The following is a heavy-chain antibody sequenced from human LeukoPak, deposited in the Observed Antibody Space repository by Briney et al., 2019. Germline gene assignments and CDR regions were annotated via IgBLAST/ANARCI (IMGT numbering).Heavy chain of an antibody. CDR1: GYTFNNYG. J-gene: IGHJ5*02. CDR3: AKDWHILTGRNCFDP. V-gene: IGHV1-18*01. D-gene: IGHD3-9*01. Sequence: ASVKVSCKASGYTFNNYGISWVRQAPGQGLEWMGWVSSYNGDTNYAQNFQGRVTMSTDTSTSTAYMELRSPRFDDTAIYYCAKDWHILTGRNCFDPWGQGTLVTVSS. CDR2: VSSYNGDT.